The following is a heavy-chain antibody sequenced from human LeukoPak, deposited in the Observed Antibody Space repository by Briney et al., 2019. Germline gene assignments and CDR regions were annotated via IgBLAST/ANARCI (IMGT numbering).Heavy chain of an antibody. V-gene: IGHV3-30-3*01. D-gene: IGHD1-26*01. J-gene: IGHJ4*02. CDR3: AKGGKWDVTPFDY. Sequence: PGGSLRLSCVASGFTFSSYTMHWVRQAPGKGLEWVAIMSYDGSNKYYADSVKGRFTISRDNSKNTLYLQVNSLRAEDTAVYYCAKGGKWDVTPFDYWGQGTLVTVSS. CDR1: GFTFSSYT. CDR2: MSYDGSNK.